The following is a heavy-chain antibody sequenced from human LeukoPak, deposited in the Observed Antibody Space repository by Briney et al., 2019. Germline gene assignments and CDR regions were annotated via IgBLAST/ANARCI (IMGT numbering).Heavy chain of an antibody. D-gene: IGHD3-10*01. CDR1: GFSFGTYA. J-gene: IGHJ4*02. Sequence: GGSLRLSCAASGFSFGTYAMTWVRQAPGRGLEWVSAIDGSGRYIYYRDAVQGRFTTSRDNSRNTLFVQLNSLTADDSAVYYCAKNYAAGNALYDYWGQGVLVTVSS. CDR3: AKNYAAGNALYDY. V-gene: IGHV3-23*01. CDR2: IDGSGRYI.